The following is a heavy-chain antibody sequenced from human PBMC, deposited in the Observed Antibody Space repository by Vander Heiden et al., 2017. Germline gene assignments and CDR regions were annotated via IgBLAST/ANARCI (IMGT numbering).Heavy chain of an antibody. V-gene: IGHV3-72*01. CDR1: GFTLSDHS. D-gene: IGHD2-15*01. CDR2: SRNKANSYTT. J-gene: IGHJ6*02. Sequence: EVQLVESGGGLVQPRGSLRLSCAASGFTLSDHSLDWVRQAPGKGLEWVGRSRNKANSYTTKYAASVKGRFTISRDDSKNSLFLQMHSLKTEDTAVYYCARNSRDYYYYGMDVWGQGTTVTVSS. CDR3: ARNSRDYYYYGMDV.